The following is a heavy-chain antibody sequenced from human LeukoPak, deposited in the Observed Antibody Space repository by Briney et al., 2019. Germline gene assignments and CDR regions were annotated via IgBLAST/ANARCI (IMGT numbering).Heavy chain of an antibody. V-gene: IGHV3-48*03. Sequence: GGSLRLSCAASGFTFSSYAMNWVRQAPGKGLEWVSYISSSGSTIYYADSVKGRITISRDNAKNSLYLQMNSLRAEDTAIYYCERDLFYGGTPFDYWGQGTLVTVSS. D-gene: IGHD4-23*01. CDR2: ISSSGSTI. CDR1: GFTFSSYA. CDR3: ERDLFYGGTPFDY. J-gene: IGHJ4*02.